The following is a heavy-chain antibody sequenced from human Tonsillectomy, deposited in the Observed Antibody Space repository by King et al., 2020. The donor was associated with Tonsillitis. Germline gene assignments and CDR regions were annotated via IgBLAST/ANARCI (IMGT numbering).Heavy chain of an antibody. Sequence: VQLQQSGPGLVKPSQTLSLTCAISGDSVSSNSAAWNWIRQSPSRGLEWLGRTYYRSHSYNDYAVSVKSRVTINPDTSKNQFSLQLNSVTPEDTAVYYWARDLSWNFPPYYYMDVWGKGTTVTVSS. CDR1: GDSVSSNSAA. D-gene: IGHD1-7*01. V-gene: IGHV6-1*01. CDR2: TYYRSHSYN. J-gene: IGHJ6*03. CDR3: ARDLSWNFPPYYYMDV.